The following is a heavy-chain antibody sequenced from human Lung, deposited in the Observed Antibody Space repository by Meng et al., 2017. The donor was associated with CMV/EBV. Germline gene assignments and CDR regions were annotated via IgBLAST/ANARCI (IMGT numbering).Heavy chain of an antibody. J-gene: IGHJ4*02. CDR3: ARLYCSGGSCYTIDY. CDR2: INTNTGNP. D-gene: IGHD2-15*01. V-gene: IGHV7-4-1*02. CDR1: GYTFTSYA. Sequence: QVECVQLGSELRKPGASVKVSCKASGYTFTSYAMNWVRQAPGQGLEWMGWINTNTGNPTYAQGFTGRFVFSLDTSVSTAYLQISSLKAADTAVYYCARLYCSGGSCYTIDYWGQGTLVTVSS.